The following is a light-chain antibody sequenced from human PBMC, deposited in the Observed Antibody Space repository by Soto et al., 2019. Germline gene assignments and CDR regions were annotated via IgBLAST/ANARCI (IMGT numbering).Light chain of an antibody. J-gene: IGKJ4*01. Sequence: EIVLTQSPGTLALSPGERATLSCRASQSVSSSYLAWYHHKRGQAPRLLVYGASSRATDIPVNFSGSGSGTYFTLTISRLEPADSAVYYFHQYFSSPTFGGGTMVEIK. CDR2: GAS. V-gene: IGKV3-20*01. CDR3: HQYFSSPT. CDR1: QSVSSSY.